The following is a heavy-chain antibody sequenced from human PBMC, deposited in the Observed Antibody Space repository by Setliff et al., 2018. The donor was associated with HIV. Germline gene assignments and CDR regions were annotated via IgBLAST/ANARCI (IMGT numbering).Heavy chain of an antibody. CDR3: ARAYSSGRYDAFDI. V-gene: IGHV4-34*01. CDR1: GGSISSGYY. CDR2: INHSGST. D-gene: IGHD6-19*01. Sequence: PSETLSLTCTVSGGSISSGYYWSWIRQPPGKGLEWIGEINHSGSTNYNPSLKSRVTISVGTSKNQFSLKLSSVTAADTAVYYCARAYSSGRYDAFDIWGQGTMVTVSS. J-gene: IGHJ3*02.